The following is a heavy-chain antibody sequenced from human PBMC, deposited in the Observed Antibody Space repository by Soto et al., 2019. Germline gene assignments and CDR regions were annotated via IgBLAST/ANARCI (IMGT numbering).Heavy chain of an antibody. Sequence: PSETLSLTCAVYGGSFSGYYWSWIRQPPGKGLEWIGEINHSGSTNYNPSLKSRVTISVDTSKNQFSLKLSSVTAADTAVYYCARLNHRRTPKYYFDYWGQGTLVTVSS. V-gene: IGHV4-34*01. CDR3: ARLNHRRTPKYYFDY. CDR1: GGSFSGYY. J-gene: IGHJ4*02. CDR2: INHSGST.